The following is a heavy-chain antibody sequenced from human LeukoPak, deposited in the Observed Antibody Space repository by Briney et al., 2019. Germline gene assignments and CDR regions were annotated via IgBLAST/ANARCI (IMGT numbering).Heavy chain of an antibody. CDR1: GDSISGSKYF. CDR2: FYSGGST. D-gene: IGHD3-3*01. V-gene: IGHV4-39*07. J-gene: IGHJ4*02. Sequence: SETLSLTCTVFGDSISGSKYFWGWIRQPPGKGLEWIGNFYSGGSTYYNPSLKRRVAISVDTSGKQFSLRLGSVTAADTAVYFCARVGSGLNLYYFDYWGQGILVTVSS. CDR3: ARVGSGLNLYYFDY.